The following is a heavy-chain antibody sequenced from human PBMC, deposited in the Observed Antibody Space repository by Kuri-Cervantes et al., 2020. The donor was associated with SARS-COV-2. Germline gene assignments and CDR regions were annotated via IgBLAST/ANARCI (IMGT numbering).Heavy chain of an antibody. CDR3: ARYDYSNYGMDV. J-gene: IGHJ6*02. CDR1: GGSFSGYY. V-gene: IGHV4-59*12. Sequence: GSLRLSCAVYGGSFSGYYWSWIRQPPGKGLEWVGYIYYSGSTNYNPSLKSRVTISVDTSKNQFSLKLSSVTAADTAVYYCARYDYSNYGMDVWGQGTTVTVSS. D-gene: IGHD4-11*01. CDR2: IYYSGST.